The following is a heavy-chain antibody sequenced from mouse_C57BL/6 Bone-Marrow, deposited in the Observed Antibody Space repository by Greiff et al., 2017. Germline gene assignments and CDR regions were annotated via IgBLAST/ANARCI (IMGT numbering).Heavy chain of an antibody. CDR3: ATTGRFAY. Sequence: VQLQQPGAELVMPGASVKLSCKASGYTFTSYWMHWVKQRPGQGLEWIGEIDPSDSYTNYNQKFKGKSTLTVDKSSSTAYMQLSSLTYEDSAVYYCATTGRFAYWGQGTLVTVSA. V-gene: IGHV1-69*01. J-gene: IGHJ3*01. CDR1: GYTFTSYW. CDR2: IDPSDSYT.